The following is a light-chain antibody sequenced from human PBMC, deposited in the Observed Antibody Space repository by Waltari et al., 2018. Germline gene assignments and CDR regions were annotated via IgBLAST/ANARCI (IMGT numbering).Light chain of an antibody. V-gene: IGLV3-19*01. J-gene: IGLJ3*02. CDR3: NSRDSSGDHMVV. Sequence: SSELTQDPAVSVALGETVRITCQGDSVRTSSASWYQQKPGKAPLVVFYVKYTRASWFPDRVSGSSSGDTASLIITGVQAEDEADYYCNSRDSSGDHMVVFGGGTKLTVL. CDR2: VKY. CDR1: SVRTSS.